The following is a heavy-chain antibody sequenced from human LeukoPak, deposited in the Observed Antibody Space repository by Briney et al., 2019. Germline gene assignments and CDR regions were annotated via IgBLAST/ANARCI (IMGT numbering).Heavy chain of an antibody. J-gene: IGHJ4*02. CDR3: ARHGSVGDALRFLEWLSPFDY. Sequence: SETLSLTCTVSGGSISSYYWSWIRQPAGKGLEWIGRIYTSGSTNYNPSLKSRVTMSVDTSKNQFSLKLSSVTAADTAVYYCARHGSVGDALRFLEWLSPFDYWGRGTLVTVST. CDR1: GGSISSYY. D-gene: IGHD3-3*01. CDR2: IYTSGST. V-gene: IGHV4-4*07.